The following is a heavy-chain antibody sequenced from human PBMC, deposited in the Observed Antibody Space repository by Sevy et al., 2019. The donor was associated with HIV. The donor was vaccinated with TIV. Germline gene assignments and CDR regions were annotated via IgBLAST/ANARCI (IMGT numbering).Heavy chain of an antibody. J-gene: IGHJ4*02. CDR3: AKDLGSSWYTGFDY. Sequence: GGSLRLSCAASGFTFSSYAMSWVRQAPGKGLEWVSAISGSGGSTYYADSVEGRFTISRDNSKNTLYLQMNSLRAEDTAVYYCAKDLGSSWYTGFDYWGQGTLVTVSS. V-gene: IGHV3-23*01. CDR2: ISGSGGST. D-gene: IGHD6-13*01. CDR1: GFTFSSYA.